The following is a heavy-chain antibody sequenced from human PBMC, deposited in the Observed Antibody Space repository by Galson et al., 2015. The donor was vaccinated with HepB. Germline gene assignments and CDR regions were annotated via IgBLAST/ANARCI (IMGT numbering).Heavy chain of an antibody. J-gene: IGHJ3*01. Sequence: HSGAEVKEPGESLKIPCEVSGDSFSNYWVGWARQMPGKGLEWMGMINPGDFDTRYSPSFQGQVTISADKSLTTAYLQWGSLKASDTAIYYCARRRGDDYYALFGAFDLWGPGTVVTVS. CDR1: GDSFSNYW. V-gene: IGHV5-51*01. D-gene: IGHD5-24*01. CDR2: INPGDFDT. CDR3: ARRRGDDYYALFGAFDL.